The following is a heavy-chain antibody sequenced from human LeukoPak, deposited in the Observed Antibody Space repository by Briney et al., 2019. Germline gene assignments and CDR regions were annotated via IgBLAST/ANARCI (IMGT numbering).Heavy chain of an antibody. V-gene: IGHV3-11*04. Sequence: GGSLRLSCAASGFTFSDYYMSWIRQAPGKGLEWVSYISSSGSTIYYADSVKGRFTISRDNAKNSLYLQMNSLRAEDTAVYYCARVASEYYDFWSGPYYYYYMDVWGKGTTVTVSS. J-gene: IGHJ6*03. D-gene: IGHD3-3*01. CDR1: GFTFSDYY. CDR2: ISSSGSTI. CDR3: ARVASEYYDFWSGPYYYYYMDV.